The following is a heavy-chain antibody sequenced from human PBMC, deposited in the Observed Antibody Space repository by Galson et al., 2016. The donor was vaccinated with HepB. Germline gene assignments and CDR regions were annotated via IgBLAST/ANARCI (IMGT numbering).Heavy chain of an antibody. CDR2: LSPSSDYI. CDR1: GFAFSSYS. CDR3: ARGLTTSWGVDY. Sequence: SLRLSCAASGFAFSSYSMNWVRQAPGKGLEWVASLSPSSDYIYHADSVKGRFTISRDNAKNSLYLQMNSLRVEETAIYYCARGLTTSWGVDYWGQGTLVTVSS. D-gene: IGHD2-2*01. J-gene: IGHJ4*02. V-gene: IGHV3-21*01.